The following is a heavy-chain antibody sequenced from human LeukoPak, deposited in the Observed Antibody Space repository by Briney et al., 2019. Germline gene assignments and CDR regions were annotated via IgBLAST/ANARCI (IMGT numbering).Heavy chain of an antibody. CDR3: ARSRTAVGITMIVLVTPHFDY. V-gene: IGHV1-2*02. CDR2: INANSGGT. J-gene: IGHJ4*02. Sequence: ASVKVSCKASGYTFTGYYMHWVRQAPGQGLEWMGWINANSGGTNYAQKFQGRVTMTRDTSISTAYMELSRLRSDDTAVYYCARSRTAVGITMIVLVTPHFDYWGQGTLVTVFS. CDR1: GYTFTGYY. D-gene: IGHD3-22*01.